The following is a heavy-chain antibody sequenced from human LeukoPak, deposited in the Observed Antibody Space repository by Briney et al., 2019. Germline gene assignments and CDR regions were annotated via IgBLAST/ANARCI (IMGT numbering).Heavy chain of an antibody. Sequence: GGSLRLSCAASGFTFSSYSMTWVRQAPGKGLEWVSSISSSSSYIYYADSVKGRFTISRDNAKNSLYLQMNSLRAEDTAVYYCARDSLVVVAATSAQSDYWGQGTLVTVSS. D-gene: IGHD2-15*01. CDR1: GFTFSSYS. CDR3: ARDSLVVVAATSAQSDY. V-gene: IGHV3-21*01. J-gene: IGHJ4*02. CDR2: ISSSSSYI.